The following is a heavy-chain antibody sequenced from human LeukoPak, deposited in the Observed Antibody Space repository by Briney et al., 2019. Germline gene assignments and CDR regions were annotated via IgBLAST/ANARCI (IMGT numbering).Heavy chain of an antibody. CDR2: IRYDGSSK. Sequence: GGSLRLSCAASGFTFSNYGIHWVRQAPGKGLEWVSLIRYDGSSKYYADSVRGRFTISRDNSKNTLYLQMNSLRAEDTAVYYCARYSGNYGLDYWGQGTLVTVSS. J-gene: IGHJ4*02. D-gene: IGHD4-17*01. CDR3: ARYSGNYGLDY. V-gene: IGHV3-30*02. CDR1: GFTFSNYG.